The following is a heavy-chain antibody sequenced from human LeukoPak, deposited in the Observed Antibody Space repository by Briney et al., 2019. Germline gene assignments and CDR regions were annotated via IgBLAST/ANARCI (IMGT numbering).Heavy chain of an antibody. V-gene: IGHV1-8*01. J-gene: IGHJ5*02. Sequence: ASVKGSCKASGYTFTSYDINWVRQATGQGLEWMGWMNPNSGNTGYAQKFQGRVTMTRNTSISTAYMELSSLRSEDTAVYYCARSIPGIAAAGTWSWFDPWGQGTLVTVSS. CDR3: ARSIPGIAAAGTWSWFDP. D-gene: IGHD6-13*01. CDR2: MNPNSGNT. CDR1: GYTFTSYD.